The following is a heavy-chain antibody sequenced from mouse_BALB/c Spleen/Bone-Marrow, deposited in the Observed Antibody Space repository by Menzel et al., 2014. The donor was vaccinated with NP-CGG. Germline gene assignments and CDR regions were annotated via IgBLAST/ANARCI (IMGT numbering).Heavy chain of an antibody. CDR2: IDPANGYT. CDR3: ARSDY. J-gene: IGHJ2*01. Sequence: VQLQQSGAELVKPGASVKLSCTASGFNIKDTYMHWVKQRPEQGLEWIGRIDPANGYTKYDPKFQGKATITADTSSNTAYLQLSRVTSEDTAVYYYARSDYWGQGTTLTVSS. V-gene: IGHV14-3*02. CDR1: GFNIKDTY.